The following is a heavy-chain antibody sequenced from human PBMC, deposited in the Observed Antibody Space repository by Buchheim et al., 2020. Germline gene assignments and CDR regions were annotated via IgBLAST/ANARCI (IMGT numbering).Heavy chain of an antibody. J-gene: IGHJ4*02. Sequence: QVQLVESGGGVVQPGRSLRLSCAASGFTFSSYGMHWVRQAPGKGLEWVAVIWYDGSNKYYADSVKGRFTISRDNSKNTLYLQMNSLRAEDTAVYYCARAEDYYDSSDFDYWGQGTL. V-gene: IGHV3-33*01. CDR1: GFTFSSYG. D-gene: IGHD3-22*01. CDR2: IWYDGSNK. CDR3: ARAEDYYDSSDFDY.